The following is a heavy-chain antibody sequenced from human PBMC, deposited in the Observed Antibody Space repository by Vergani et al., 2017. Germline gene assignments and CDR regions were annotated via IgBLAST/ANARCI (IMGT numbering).Heavy chain of an antibody. D-gene: IGHD4-17*01. Sequence: QVQLQESGPGLVKPSETLSLTCTVSGGSISSYYWSWIRQPPGKGLEWIGYIYYSGSTTYNPSLKSRLTISVDTSKNQFSLKLSSVTAADTAVYYCARGAGYGDYVCDYWGQGTLVTVSS. CDR2: IYYSGST. CDR3: ARGAGYGDYVCDY. V-gene: IGHV4-59*01. CDR1: GGSISSYY. J-gene: IGHJ4*02.